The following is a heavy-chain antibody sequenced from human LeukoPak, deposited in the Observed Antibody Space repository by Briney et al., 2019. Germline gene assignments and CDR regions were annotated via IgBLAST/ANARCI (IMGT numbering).Heavy chain of an antibody. Sequence: GGSLRLSCAASGFSFSRHAMNWARQAPGKRLEWISHISGGSDIIEYAHSVRGRFTISRDNGRGSLYLQMNSLRVEDTAVYYCARYGSGRNYIDPFDFWGQGTLVAVSS. CDR1: GFSFSRHA. V-gene: IGHV3-48*01. J-gene: IGHJ4*02. CDR3: ARYGSGRNYIDPFDF. CDR2: ISGGSDII. D-gene: IGHD3-10*01.